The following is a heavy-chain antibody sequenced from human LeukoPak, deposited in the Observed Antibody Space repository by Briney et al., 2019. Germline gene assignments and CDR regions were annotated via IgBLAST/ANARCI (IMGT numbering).Heavy chain of an antibody. CDR2: IYNGGTT. J-gene: IGHJ3*02. CDR3: ARARGYSYDDAFDI. CDR1: GFTVSSNY. V-gene: IGHV3-53*01. Sequence: PGGSLRLSCAASGFTVSSNYMSWVRQAPGKGLEWVSVIYNGGTTYYADSVKGRFTISRDNPKNTLYLQMNSLRAEDTAVYYCARARGYSYDDAFDIWGQGTMVTVSS. D-gene: IGHD5-18*01.